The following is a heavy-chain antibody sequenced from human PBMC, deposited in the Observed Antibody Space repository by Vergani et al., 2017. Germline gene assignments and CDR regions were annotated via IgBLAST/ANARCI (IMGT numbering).Heavy chain of an antibody. V-gene: IGHV3-33*01. CDR2: ISFDGCNK. J-gene: IGHJ5*02. CDR3: ATLISYYYDA. D-gene: IGHD3-22*01. Sequence: QVQLVESGGGVVQPGRSLRLSCAASGFTFSSYGMHWVRQATGKGLQWVAVISFDGCNKYYADSVKGRFTISRDNSKNTLYLQMNSLRAEDTAVFYCATLISYYYDAWSQGTLVTVSS. CDR1: GFTFSSYG.